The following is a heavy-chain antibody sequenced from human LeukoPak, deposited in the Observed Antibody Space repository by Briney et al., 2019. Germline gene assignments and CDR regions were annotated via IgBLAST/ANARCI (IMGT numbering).Heavy chain of an antibody. J-gene: IGHJ6*04. V-gene: IGHV3-48*03. CDR2: ISSSGSTI. D-gene: IGHD3-10*02. CDR3: AELGITMIGAV. Sequence: PEGSLRLSCAACGFTFSSYEMNWVRQAPGKGLEWVSYISSSGSTIYYADSVKGRFTISRDNAKNSLYLQMNSLRAEDTAVYYCAELGITMIGAVWGKGTTVTISS. CDR1: GFTFSSYE.